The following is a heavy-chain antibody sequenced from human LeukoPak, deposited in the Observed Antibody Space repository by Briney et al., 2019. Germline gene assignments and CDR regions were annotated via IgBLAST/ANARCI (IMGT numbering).Heavy chain of an antibody. Sequence: PVGALRLSCAASGFTFSSYAINWVRQAPGKGLVWVSEISGSGDNTYYAHSVKGRFTISRDNSKNTLYLQMNSLRAEDTAVYYCAKVGQPWSIWSYFDYWGQGTLVTVSS. CDR3: AKVGQPWSIWSYFDY. CDR1: GFTFSSYA. J-gene: IGHJ4*02. D-gene: IGHD3-3*01. V-gene: IGHV3-23*01. CDR2: ISGSGDNT.